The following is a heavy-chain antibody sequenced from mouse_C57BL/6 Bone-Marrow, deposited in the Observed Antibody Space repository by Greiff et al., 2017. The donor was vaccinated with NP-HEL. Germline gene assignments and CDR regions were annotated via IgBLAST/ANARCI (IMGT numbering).Heavy chain of an antibody. CDR2: IDPENGDT. CDR3: TPYGYYAWFAY. J-gene: IGHJ3*01. CDR1: GFNIKDDY. V-gene: IGHV14-4*01. Sequence: VQLKESGAELVRPGASVKLSCTSSGFNIKDDYMHWVKQRPEQGLEWIGWIDPENGDTEYASKFQGKATITADTSSNTAYLQLISLTSEDTAVYYCTPYGYYAWFAYWGQGTLVTVSA. D-gene: IGHD2-3*01.